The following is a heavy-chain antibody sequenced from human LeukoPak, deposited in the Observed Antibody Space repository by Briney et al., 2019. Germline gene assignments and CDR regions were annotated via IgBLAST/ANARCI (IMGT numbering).Heavy chain of an antibody. CDR1: GFRFRNHW. V-gene: IGHV3-7*01. J-gene: IGHJ6*04. Sequence: GGSLRLSCEASGFRFRNHWMNRVRQAPGKGLEWVANIKEDGSEKYYVDSVKGRFTISRDNARNSLFLQMNSLRAEDTAVYYCAKGVDVWGKGTTVTVSS. CDR2: IKEDGSEK. CDR3: AKGVDV.